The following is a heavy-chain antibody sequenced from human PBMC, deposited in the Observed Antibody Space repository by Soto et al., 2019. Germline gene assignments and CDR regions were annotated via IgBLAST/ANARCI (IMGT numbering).Heavy chain of an antibody. J-gene: IGHJ5*02. CDR3: AREPEITIFGVVIGAFDP. V-gene: IGHV1-2*02. CDR1: GYTFTGYY. Sequence: ASVKVSCKASGYTFTGYYMHWVRQAPGQGLEWMGWINPNSGGTNYAQKFQGRVTMTRDTSISTAYMELSRLRSDDTAVYYCAREPEITIFGVVIGAFDPWGQGTLVTVSS. CDR2: INPNSGGT. D-gene: IGHD3-3*01.